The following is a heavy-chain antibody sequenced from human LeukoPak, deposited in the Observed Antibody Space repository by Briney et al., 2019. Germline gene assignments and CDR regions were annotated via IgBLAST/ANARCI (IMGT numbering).Heavy chain of an antibody. CDR2: ISAYNGNT. D-gene: IGHD4-23*01. J-gene: IGHJ6*03. CDR3: ARLLQGWELNYYYSYMDV. CDR1: GYTFTNLR. Sequence: GASVKVSCKASGYTFTNLRISWVRQAPGQGLECMGWISAYNGNTNYAQKLQGRVTMTTDTSTTTAYMELRSLRSDDTAVYYCARLLQGWELNYYYSYMDVWGKGTTVTISS. V-gene: IGHV1-18*01.